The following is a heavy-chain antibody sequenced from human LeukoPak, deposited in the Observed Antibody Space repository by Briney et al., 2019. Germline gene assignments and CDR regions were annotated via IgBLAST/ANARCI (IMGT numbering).Heavy chain of an antibody. Sequence: GQSLRLSCAASGFILNNYAIHWVRRAPGQGLKWLTLMSHDGSNIRYLDSVRGRFTISRDNSKNTVYLEMNSLRDEDAAMYYCARGDGPGSYLIDYWGQGTLVTVSS. CDR2: MSHDGSNI. CDR3: ARGDGPGSYLIDY. D-gene: IGHD3-10*01. J-gene: IGHJ4*02. CDR1: GFILNNYA. V-gene: IGHV3-30*04.